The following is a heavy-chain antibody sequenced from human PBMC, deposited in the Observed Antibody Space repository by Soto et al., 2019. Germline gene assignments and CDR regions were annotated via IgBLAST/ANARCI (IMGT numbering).Heavy chain of an antibody. D-gene: IGHD3-22*01. CDR3: ARDGSSGYYYGY. J-gene: IGHJ4*02. CDR1: GYTFSSYG. V-gene: IGHV1-18*01. Sequence: GASVKVSCKASGYTFSSYGINWVRQAPGQGLEWMGWISAYNGNTNYAQKLQGRVSITTDTSTSTAYMELRSLRSDDTAVYYCARDGSSGYYYGYWGQGTLVTVSS. CDR2: ISAYNGNT.